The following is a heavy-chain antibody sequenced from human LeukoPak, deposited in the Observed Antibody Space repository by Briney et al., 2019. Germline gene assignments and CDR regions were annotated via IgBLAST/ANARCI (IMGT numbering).Heavy chain of an antibody. D-gene: IGHD2-2*02. V-gene: IGHV3-30*02. J-gene: IGHJ4*02. CDR3: AKQPAAIRFFDY. CDR1: GFTFSSYG. CDR2: IRYDGSNK. Sequence: PGGSLRLSCAASGFTFSSYGMHWVRQAPGKGLEWVAFIRYDGSNKYYADSVKGRFTISRDNSKNTLYLQMNSLRAEDTAVYYCAKQPAAIRFFDYWGQGTLVTVSS.